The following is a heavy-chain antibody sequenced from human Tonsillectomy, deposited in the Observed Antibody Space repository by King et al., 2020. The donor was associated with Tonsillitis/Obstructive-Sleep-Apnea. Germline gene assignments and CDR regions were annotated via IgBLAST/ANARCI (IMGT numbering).Heavy chain of an antibody. Sequence: QLVQSGAEVKKPGSSVKVSCKASGGTFSSYAVSWVRQAPGQGLEWVGGIIPMVGAARYAQQFQGRVTITADESASTGYMELTSLRSEDTAVYYCARLPARRNYYYMDVWGKGTTVTVTS. D-gene: IGHD6-6*01. CDR3: ARLPARRNYYYMDV. CDR2: IIPMVGAA. CDR1: GGTFSSYA. J-gene: IGHJ6*03. V-gene: IGHV1-69*12.